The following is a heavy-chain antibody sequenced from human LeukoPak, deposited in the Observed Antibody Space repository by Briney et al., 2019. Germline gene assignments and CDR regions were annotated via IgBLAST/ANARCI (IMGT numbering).Heavy chain of an antibody. Sequence: PSETLSLTCAVYGGSFSGYYWSWIRQPPGKGLEWIGEINHSGSTNYNPSLKSRVTISVDTSKNQFSLKLSSVTAADTAVYYCARGGYSYGYDIGGGYDASDIWGQGTMVTVSS. CDR3: ARGGYSYGYDIGGGYDASDI. V-gene: IGHV4-34*01. J-gene: IGHJ3*02. CDR2: INHSGST. CDR1: GGSFSGYY. D-gene: IGHD5-18*01.